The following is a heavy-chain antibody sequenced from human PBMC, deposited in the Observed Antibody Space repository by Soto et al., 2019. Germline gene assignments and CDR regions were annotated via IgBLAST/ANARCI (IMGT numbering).Heavy chain of an antibody. CDR2: LYWDEDK. D-gene: IGHD2-15*01. V-gene: IGHV2-5*02. Sequence: QITLEESGPTLVKPTQALTLTCPFSGFSVSTSGVGVAWIRQPPGKALEWLALLYWDEDKRYRPSLETRLTITKDTSKSQVVLTMTNMDSVDTATYYCASLPCSGGSCYWVYYSGMDVWGQGTAVTVSS. J-gene: IGHJ6*02. CDR3: ASLPCSGGSCYWVYYSGMDV. CDR1: GFSVSTSGVG.